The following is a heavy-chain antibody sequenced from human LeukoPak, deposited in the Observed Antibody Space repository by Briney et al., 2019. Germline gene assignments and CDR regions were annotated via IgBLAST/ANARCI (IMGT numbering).Heavy chain of an antibody. CDR1: GFTFSSYG. CDR3: AKDRSSSWTFDY. D-gene: IGHD6-13*01. J-gene: IGHJ4*02. Sequence: GKSLRLSCGASGFTFSSYGMHWVRQAPGKGLEWVAVISYDGSQIYYGDSVKGRFTISRDNSKYTLDLQMNSLRADDTAVYYCAKDRSSSWTFDYWGQGTLVSVSS. V-gene: IGHV3-30*18. CDR2: ISYDGSQI.